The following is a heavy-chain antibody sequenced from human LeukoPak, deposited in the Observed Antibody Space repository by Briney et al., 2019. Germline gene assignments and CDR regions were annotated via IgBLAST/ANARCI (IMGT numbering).Heavy chain of an antibody. D-gene: IGHD6-13*01. J-gene: IGHJ4*02. CDR3: AKGDGSSWYSPFDY. CDR1: GLTFSSYA. Sequence: GGSLRLSCAASGLTFSSYAMSWVRQAPGKGLEWVSTIRGSVDTTNYADSVKGRFTISRDTSKNTLSLQMDSLRAEDTAVYYCAKGDGSSWYSPFDYWGQGTLVTVSS. CDR2: IRGSVDTT. V-gene: IGHV3-23*01.